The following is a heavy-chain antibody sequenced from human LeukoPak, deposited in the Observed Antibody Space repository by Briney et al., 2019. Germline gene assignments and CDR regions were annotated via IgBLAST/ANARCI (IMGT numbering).Heavy chain of an antibody. CDR2: ITGSTTYI. D-gene: IGHD4-23*01. Sequence: GGSLRLSCVASGFTFSAYSMNWVRQAPGKGLEWVASITGSTTYIYYADSVKGRFTISRDNAKNSVYLQMNSLRAEDTAIYYCAGQTTVITPPDFWGQGTLVTVSS. CDR3: AGQTTVITPPDF. J-gene: IGHJ4*02. V-gene: IGHV3-21*06. CDR1: GFTFSAYS.